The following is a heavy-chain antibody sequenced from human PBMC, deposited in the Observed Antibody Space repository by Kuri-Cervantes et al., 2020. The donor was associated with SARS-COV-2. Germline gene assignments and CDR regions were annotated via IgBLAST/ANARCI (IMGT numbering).Heavy chain of an antibody. V-gene: IGHV4-39*01. CDR2: IYYSGST. CDR1: GGSISSSSYY. CDR3: ARWSGSVYFDY. Sequence: SETLSLTCTVSGGSISSSSYYWGWIRQPPGKGLEWIGSIYYSGSTYYNPSLKSRVTISVDTSKNQFSLKLSSVTAPDTAVYYCARWSGSVYFDYWGQGTLVTVSS. D-gene: IGHD3-3*01. J-gene: IGHJ4*02.